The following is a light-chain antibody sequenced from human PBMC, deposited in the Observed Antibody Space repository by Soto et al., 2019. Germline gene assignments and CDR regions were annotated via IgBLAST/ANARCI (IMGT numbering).Light chain of an antibody. Sequence: QSALTQPRSVSGSPGQSVTISCTGSRSDVGGYKYVSWYQQFPGKAPKLIIYDVAKRPSGVPGRFSGSKSGNTASLTISGLQAEDEGDYYCCSYGGGRTPLGFGGGTKRTVL. CDR3: CSYGGGRTPLG. CDR1: RSDVGGYKY. V-gene: IGLV2-11*01. CDR2: DVA. J-gene: IGLJ2*01.